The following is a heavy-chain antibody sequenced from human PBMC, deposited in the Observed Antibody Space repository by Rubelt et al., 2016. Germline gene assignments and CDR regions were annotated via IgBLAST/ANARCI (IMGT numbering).Heavy chain of an antibody. V-gene: IGHV3-7*01. CDR1: GFTFSGYW. CDR2: IKQDGSEK. D-gene: IGHD5-12*01. Sequence: EVQLVESGGGLVQPGGSLRLSCAASGFTFSGYWMSWVRQAPGNGLEWVANIKQDGSEKYYVDSVKGRFTISRDNAKNSLYLQMNSRGAEDTAVYYCTIVARDYWGQGTLVTVSS. J-gene: IGHJ4*02. CDR3: TIVARDY.